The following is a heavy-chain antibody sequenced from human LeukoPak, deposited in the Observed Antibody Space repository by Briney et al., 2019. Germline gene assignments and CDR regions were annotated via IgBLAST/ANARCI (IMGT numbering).Heavy chain of an antibody. D-gene: IGHD4-23*01. J-gene: IGHJ4*02. CDR3: AKDCLYGGNSPTDY. V-gene: IGHV3-23*01. CDR2: ISGSGGST. CDR1: GFTFSSYG. Sequence: PGGSLRLSCAASGFTFSSYGMSWARQAPGKGLEWVSAISGSGGSTYYADSVKGRFTISRDNSKNTLYLQMNSLRAEDTAVYYCAKDCLYGGNSPTDYWGQGTLVTVSS.